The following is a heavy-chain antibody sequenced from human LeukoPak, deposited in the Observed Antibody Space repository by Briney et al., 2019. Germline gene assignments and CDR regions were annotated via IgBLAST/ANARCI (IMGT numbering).Heavy chain of an antibody. CDR2: IYTSGST. Sequence: SETLSLTCTVSGGSISSYYWSWIRQPAGKGLEWIGRIYTSGSTNYNPSLKSRVTISVDKSKNQFSLKLTSVTAADTAVFYCARSTSGSHDYWGQGTLVTVSS. J-gene: IGHJ4*02. CDR1: GGSISSYY. D-gene: IGHD1-1*01. V-gene: IGHV4-4*07. CDR3: ARSTSGSHDY.